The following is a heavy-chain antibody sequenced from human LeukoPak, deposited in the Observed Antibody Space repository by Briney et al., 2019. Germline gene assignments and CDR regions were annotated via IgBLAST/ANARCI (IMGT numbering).Heavy chain of an antibody. J-gene: IGHJ4*02. Sequence: SETLSLTCTVSGGSISTSSYSWGWIRQPPGKGLEWIGSIFYPGSTYYTPSLKSRITISLDTSKNQFSLKLSSVTAADTAVYYCARVGYYYDSSGYSSFDYWGQGTLVTVSS. CDR3: ARVGYYYDSSGYSSFDY. V-gene: IGHV4-39*07. D-gene: IGHD3-22*01. CDR1: GGSISTSSYS. CDR2: IFYPGST.